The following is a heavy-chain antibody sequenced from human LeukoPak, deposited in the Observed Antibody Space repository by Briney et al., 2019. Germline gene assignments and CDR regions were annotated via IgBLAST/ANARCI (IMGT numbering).Heavy chain of an antibody. CDR2: IYHGGST. CDR3: ARETGNWFDP. CDR1: GYSISSGNY. V-gene: IGHV4-38-2*02. Sequence: RTSETLSLTCTVSGYSISSGNYWGWIRQPPGKGLEWIGNIYHGGSTHYNPSLKSRVTISVDTSKNHFSLKLTSVTAADTAVYYCARETGNWFDPWGQGTLVTVSS. J-gene: IGHJ5*02.